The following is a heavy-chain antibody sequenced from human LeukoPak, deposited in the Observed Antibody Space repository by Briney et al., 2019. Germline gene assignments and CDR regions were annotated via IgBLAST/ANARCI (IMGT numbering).Heavy chain of an antibody. V-gene: IGHV3-23*01. Sequence: GGSLRLSCAVSGITLSNYGMSWVRQAPGKGLEWVAGISDRGGSTNYADSVKGRFTISRDNPKNTLYLQMNNLRAEDTAVYFCAKRGVVIRVILVGFHKAAYYFDSWGQGALVTVSS. D-gene: IGHD3-22*01. J-gene: IGHJ4*02. CDR2: ISDRGGST. CDR3: AKRGVVIRVILVGFHKAAYYFDS. CDR1: GITLSNYG.